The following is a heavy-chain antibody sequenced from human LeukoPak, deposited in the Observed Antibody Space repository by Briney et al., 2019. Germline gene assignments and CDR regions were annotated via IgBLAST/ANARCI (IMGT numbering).Heavy chain of an antibody. J-gene: IGHJ4*02. CDR1: GYTFTSYY. CDR3: ASPKAPYSSSSPAHY. Sequence: ASVKVSCKASGYTFTSYYMHWVRQAPGQGLEWMGWINPNSGGTNYAQKFKGRVTMTRATSISTAYMELSRLSSHDTAVHYCASPKAPYSSSSPAHYWGQGSLLTVSS. D-gene: IGHD6-6*01. CDR2: INPNSGGT. V-gene: IGHV1-2*02.